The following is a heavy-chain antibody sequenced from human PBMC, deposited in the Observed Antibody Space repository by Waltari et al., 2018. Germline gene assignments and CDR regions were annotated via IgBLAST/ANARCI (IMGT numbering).Heavy chain of an antibody. Sequence: QVQLQESGPGLVKPSETLSLNCTVSGGSIRSYYWNWIRQSAGQGLEWIGRMYPGGSADYSASLKSRVTMSVDTSKNQFSLKLSSVTAADTAFYYCACGKYRAFDYWGQGTRVTVSS. D-gene: IGHD1-26*01. CDR2: MYPGGSA. CDR1: GGSIRSYY. CDR3: ACGKYRAFDY. V-gene: IGHV4-4*07. J-gene: IGHJ4*02.